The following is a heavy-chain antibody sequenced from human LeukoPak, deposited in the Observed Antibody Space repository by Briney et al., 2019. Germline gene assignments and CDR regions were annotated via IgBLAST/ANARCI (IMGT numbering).Heavy chain of an antibody. D-gene: IGHD5-18*01. CDR1: GGSISSSSYY. Sequence: SETLSLTCTVSGGSISSSSYYWGWIRQPPGEGLEWIGSIYYSGSTYYNPSLKSRVTISVDTSKNQFSLKLSSVTAADTAVYYCARRPVDTASADYWGQGTLVTVSS. V-gene: IGHV4-39*01. CDR2: IYYSGST. J-gene: IGHJ4*02. CDR3: ARRPVDTASADY.